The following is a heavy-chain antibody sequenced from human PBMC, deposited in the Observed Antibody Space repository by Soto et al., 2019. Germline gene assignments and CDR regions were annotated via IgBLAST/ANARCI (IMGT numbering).Heavy chain of an antibody. D-gene: IGHD3-10*01. V-gene: IGHV5-51*01. CDR2: IYPGDSES. CDR3: ARHGXSSGSGSYYNPSYGMDV. CDR1: GYSFNKNW. Sequence: GESLKISCKGIGYSFNKNWIAWVRQMPGKGLESMGIIYPGDSESRYSPSFQGQVTMSADKSISTAYLQWSSLKASDTAMYYCARHGXSSGSGSYYNPSYGMDVWGQGTTVTVSS. J-gene: IGHJ6*02.